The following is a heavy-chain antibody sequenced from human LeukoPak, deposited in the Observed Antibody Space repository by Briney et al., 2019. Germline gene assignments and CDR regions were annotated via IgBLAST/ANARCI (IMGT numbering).Heavy chain of an antibody. CDR3: ARAVAGPAGEYYFDY. Sequence: GGSLRLSCAASGFTFSRYSMNWVRQAPGKGLEWVSSISSSSNYIYYADSLKVRFSISRDNTRNSLFLQMNSLRAEDTAVYYCARAVAGPAGEYYFDYWGQGTLVTVSS. D-gene: IGHD6-19*01. J-gene: IGHJ4*02. V-gene: IGHV3-21*01. CDR1: GFTFSRYS. CDR2: ISSSSNYI.